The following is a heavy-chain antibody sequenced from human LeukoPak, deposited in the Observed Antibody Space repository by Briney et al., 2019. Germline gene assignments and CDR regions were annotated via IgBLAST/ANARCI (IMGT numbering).Heavy chain of an antibody. CDR3: ARDWGSNSAKSAFDI. V-gene: IGHV1-46*01. CDR2: INPSGGST. D-gene: IGHD3-16*01. Sequence: GASVKVSCKASGYTFTSYYMHWVRQAPGQGLEWMGIINPSGGSTSYAQKFQGRVTMTRDTSTSTVYMELSSLRSEDTAVYYCARDWGSNSAKSAFDIWGQGTMVTVSS. J-gene: IGHJ3*02. CDR1: GYTFTSYY.